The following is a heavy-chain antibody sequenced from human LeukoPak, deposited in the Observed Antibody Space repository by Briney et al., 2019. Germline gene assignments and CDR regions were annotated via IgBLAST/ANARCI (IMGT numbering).Heavy chain of an antibody. CDR1: GYSISSGYY. CDR3: ARLYLPATRFDY. Sequence: PSETLSLTCAVSGYSISSGYYWGWIRQPPGKGLEWIGSIYHSGSTYYNPSLKSRVAISVDTSKNQFSLKLSSVTAADTAVYYCARLYLPATRFDYWGQGTLVTVSS. D-gene: IGHD5-24*01. V-gene: IGHV4-38-2*01. J-gene: IGHJ4*02. CDR2: IYHSGST.